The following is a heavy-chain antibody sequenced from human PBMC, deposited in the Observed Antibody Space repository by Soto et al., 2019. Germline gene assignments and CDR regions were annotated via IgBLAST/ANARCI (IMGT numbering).Heavy chain of an antibody. Sequence: PGGSLRLSCAASGFTFSSYEMNWVRQAPGKGLEWVSYISSSGSTIYYADSVKGRFTISRDNAKSSLYLQMNSLRAEDTAVYYCAREIIVVSYDGMDVWGQGTTVTASS. CDR1: GFTFSSYE. CDR3: AREIIVVSYDGMDV. D-gene: IGHD3-22*01. CDR2: ISSSGSTI. V-gene: IGHV3-48*03. J-gene: IGHJ6*02.